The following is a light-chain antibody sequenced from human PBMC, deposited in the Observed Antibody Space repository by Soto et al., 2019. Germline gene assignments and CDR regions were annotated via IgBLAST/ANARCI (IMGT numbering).Light chain of an antibody. J-gene: IGKJ5*01. Sequence: VVLTQSPATLSLSPGERDTLSCRTSLSVSVYLDWYQQKPGQAPRLLIPDASNRATGIPARFSGSGSGTDFTLTISSLEPEDFAVYSCHQRQYWPPITCGQGTRLEI. V-gene: IGKV3-11*01. CDR3: HQRQYWPPIT. CDR2: DAS. CDR1: LSVSVY.